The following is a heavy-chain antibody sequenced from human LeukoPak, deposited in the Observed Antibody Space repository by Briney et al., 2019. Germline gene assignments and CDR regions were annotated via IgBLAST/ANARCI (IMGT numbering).Heavy chain of an antibody. CDR2: IKQDGSEK. CDR1: GFTFSSYW. D-gene: IGHD4-17*01. Sequence: PGGSLRHSCAASGFTFSSYWMSWVRQAPGKGLEWAANIKQDGSEKYYVDSVEGRFTISRDNAKNSLYLQMNSLRAEDTAVYYCARDWGDYVYWGQGTLVTVSS. J-gene: IGHJ4*02. CDR3: ARDWGDYVY. V-gene: IGHV3-7*03.